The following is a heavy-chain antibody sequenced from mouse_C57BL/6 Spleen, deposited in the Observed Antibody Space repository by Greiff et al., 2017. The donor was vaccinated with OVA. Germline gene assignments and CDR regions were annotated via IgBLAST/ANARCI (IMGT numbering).Heavy chain of an antibody. J-gene: IGHJ3*01. CDR1: GYTFTSYW. V-gene: IGHV1-55*01. CDR2: IYPGSGST. D-gene: IGHD1-1*01. Sequence: VQLQQPGAELVKPGASVKMSCKASGYTFTSYWITWVKQRPGQGLEWIGDIYPGSGSTNYNEKFKSKATLTVDTSSSTAYMQLSSLTSEDSAVYYCANYYGSSYRFAYWGQGTLVTVSA. CDR3: ANYYGSSYRFAY.